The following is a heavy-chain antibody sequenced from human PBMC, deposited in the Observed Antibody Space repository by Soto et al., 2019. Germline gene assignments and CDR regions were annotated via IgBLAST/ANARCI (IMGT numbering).Heavy chain of an antibody. D-gene: IGHD2-15*01. CDR2: INHSGST. CDR1: GGSFSGYY. J-gene: IGHJ4*02. V-gene: IGHV4-34*01. CDR3: ARGNITGVVVAAVSLYIRGQFDY. Sequence: PSETLSLTCAVYGGSFSGYYWSWIRQPPGKGLEWIGEINHSGSTNYNPSLKSRVTISVDTSKNQFSLKLSSVTAADTAVYYCARGNITGVVVAAVSLYIRGQFDYSGQGTLLTVSS.